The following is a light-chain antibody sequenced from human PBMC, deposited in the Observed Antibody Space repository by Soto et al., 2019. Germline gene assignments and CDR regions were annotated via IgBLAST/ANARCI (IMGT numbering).Light chain of an antibody. J-gene: IGLJ1*01. CDR3: AAWDDSLNGYV. Sequence: QSVLTQPPSASGTPGQRVTISCSGSSSNIGSNTVNWYQQLPGTAPKLLIYNNIQRPSGVPDRFSASTSGTAASLAISGLQSEDEADYYCAAWDDSLNGYVFGTGTKLTVL. CDR1: SSNIGSNT. CDR2: NNI. V-gene: IGLV1-44*01.